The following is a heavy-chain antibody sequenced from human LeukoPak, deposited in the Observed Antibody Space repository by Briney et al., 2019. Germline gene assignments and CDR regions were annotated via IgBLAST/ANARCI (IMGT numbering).Heavy chain of an antibody. CDR1: GFTFSSYA. V-gene: IGHV3-53*01. CDR3: ARVVPHDYGDYFDY. J-gene: IGHJ4*02. Sequence: PGGSLRLSCAASGFTFSSYAMSWVRQAPGKGLEWVSVIYSGGSTYYADSVKGRFTISRDNSKNTLYLQMNSLRAEDTAVYYCARVVPHDYGDYFDYWGQGTLVTVSS. CDR2: IYSGGST. D-gene: IGHD4-17*01.